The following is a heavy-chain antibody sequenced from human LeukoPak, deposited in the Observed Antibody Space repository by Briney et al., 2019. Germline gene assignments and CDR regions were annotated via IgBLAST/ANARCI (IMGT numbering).Heavy chain of an antibody. J-gene: IGHJ5*02. D-gene: IGHD3-22*01. Sequence: ASVKVSCKASQYTFTDYAVHWVRQAPGQRLEWMGWINAGNGNTKYSQKFQGRVTITRDTSASTAYMELSSLRSEDTAVYYCARGREWRHYDSSGYPNWFDPWGQGTLVTVSS. CDR1: QYTFTDYA. CDR2: INAGNGNT. CDR3: ARGREWRHYDSSGYPNWFDP. V-gene: IGHV1-3*01.